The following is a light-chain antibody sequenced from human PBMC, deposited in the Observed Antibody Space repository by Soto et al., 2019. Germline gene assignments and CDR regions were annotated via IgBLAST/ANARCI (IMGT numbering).Light chain of an antibody. V-gene: IGKV3-11*01. Sequence: EIVLTQSPATLSLSPGERATLSCRASQSVSSYLAWYQQKPGQAPRLLIYDASNRATCIPARFSGSGSGTDFTLTISSREPEDFAVYSCQQRSNWPPTFGPGTKVDIK. CDR1: QSVSSY. CDR3: QQRSNWPPT. CDR2: DAS. J-gene: IGKJ3*01.